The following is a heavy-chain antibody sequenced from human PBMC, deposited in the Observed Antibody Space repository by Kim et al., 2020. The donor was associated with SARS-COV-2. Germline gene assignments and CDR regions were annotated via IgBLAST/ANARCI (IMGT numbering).Heavy chain of an antibody. V-gene: IGHV1-18*04. CDR1: GYTFTNYA. CDR3: ARDGRADIVPTAIAPDY. D-gene: IGHD2-2*02. Sequence: ASVKVSCKASGYTFTNYAISWVRQAPGQGLEWMGWINSYYGNTKYSQKFQGRVTMTTETSTSTAYLELRSLRSDDTAVYYCARDGRADIVPTAIAPDYWGQGTLVTVSS. J-gene: IGHJ4*02. CDR2: INSYYGNT.